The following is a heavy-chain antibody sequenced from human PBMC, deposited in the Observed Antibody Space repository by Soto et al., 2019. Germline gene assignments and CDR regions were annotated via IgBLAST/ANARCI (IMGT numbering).Heavy chain of an antibody. V-gene: IGHV1-8*01. CDR3: AKDPNQLRYFDPYYFDY. CDR1: GYTFTSYD. J-gene: IGHJ4*02. Sequence: ASVKVSCKASGYTFTSYDINWVRQATGQGLEWMGWMNPNSGNTGYAQKFQGRVTMTRNTSISTAYMELSSLRPEDTAVYYCAKDPNQLRYFDPYYFDYWGQGTLVTVSS. CDR2: MNPNSGNT. D-gene: IGHD3-9*01.